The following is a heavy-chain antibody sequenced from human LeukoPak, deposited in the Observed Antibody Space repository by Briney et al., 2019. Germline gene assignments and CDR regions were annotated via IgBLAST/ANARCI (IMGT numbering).Heavy chain of an antibody. CDR3: ARVDSDCTGGSCYTGLFDY. V-gene: IGHV3-20*04. D-gene: IGHD2-15*01. Sequence: PGGSLRLSCAASGFTFDDYAMSWVRQAPGKGLEWVSGINSKGGSIGYADSVKGRFTISRDNAENSLYLQMNSLGAEDTALYYCARVDSDCTGGSCYTGLFDYWGQGTLVTVSS. CDR1: GFTFDDYA. CDR2: INSKGGSI. J-gene: IGHJ4*02.